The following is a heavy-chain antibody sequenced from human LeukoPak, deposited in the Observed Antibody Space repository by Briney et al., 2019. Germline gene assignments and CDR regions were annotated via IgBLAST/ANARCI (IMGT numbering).Heavy chain of an antibody. V-gene: IGHV4-34*01. CDR3: ARTNSDGSGTYYKNHYYGMDV. D-gene: IGHD3-10*01. CDR1: GGSFSGYY. Sequence: SETLSLTRAVYGGSFSGYYWSWIRQPPGKGLEWIGEINHSGSTNYNPSLKSRVTVSVDTSKNQFSLKLSSVTAADTAVYYCARTNSDGSGTYYKNHYYGMDVGGKGTTVTVSS. CDR2: INHSGST. J-gene: IGHJ6*04.